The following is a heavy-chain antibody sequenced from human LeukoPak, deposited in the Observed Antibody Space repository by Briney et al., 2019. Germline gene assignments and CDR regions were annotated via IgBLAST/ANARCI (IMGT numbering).Heavy chain of an antibody. J-gene: IGHJ4*02. CDR3: ARSLFVLVPSALGY. CDR2: INPNNGGT. V-gene: IGHV1-2*02. CDR1: GYTFIDYY. Sequence: ASVKVSCKASGYTFIDYYMHWVRQAPGQGLEWMGWINPNNGGTNYAQEFQGRVTMTRDTSISTAYMELSGLRSNDTAVYYCARSLFVLVPSALGYWGQGTLVTVSS. D-gene: IGHD2-2*01.